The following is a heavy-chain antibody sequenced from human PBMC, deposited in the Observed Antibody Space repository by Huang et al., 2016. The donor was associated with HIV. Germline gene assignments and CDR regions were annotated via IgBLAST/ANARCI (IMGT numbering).Heavy chain of an antibody. V-gene: IGHV3-30*03. Sequence: QVQLVESGGGVVRSGGSLRLSCAGSGFTFRSPAIHWARQTPGNGLEVVWVISYDGRTEHLAETVEGVFTISRDNSRNTVSLQMDSLRPEDTAVYFCGRDPAAITETSSHYYYFMDVWGNGTTVIVSS. D-gene: IGHD2-15*01. J-gene: IGHJ6*03. CDR1: GFTFRSPA. CDR2: ISYDGRTE. CDR3: GRDPAAITETSSHYYYFMDV.